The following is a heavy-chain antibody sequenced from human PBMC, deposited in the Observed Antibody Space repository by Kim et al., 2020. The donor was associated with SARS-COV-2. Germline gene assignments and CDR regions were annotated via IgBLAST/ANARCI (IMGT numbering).Heavy chain of an antibody. Sequence: GGSLRLSCAASGFTFSSYSMNWVRQAPGKGLEWVSSISSSSSYIYYADSVKGRFTISRDNAKNSLYLQMNSLRAEDTAVYYCARNRNYYGSGSTVKGYGMDVWGQGTTITVSS. V-gene: IGHV3-21*01. J-gene: IGHJ6*02. CDR3: ARNRNYYGSGSTVKGYGMDV. D-gene: IGHD3-10*01. CDR2: ISSSSSYI. CDR1: GFTFSSYS.